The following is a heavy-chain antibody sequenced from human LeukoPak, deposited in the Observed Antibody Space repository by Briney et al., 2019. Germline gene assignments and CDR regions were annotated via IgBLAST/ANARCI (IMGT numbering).Heavy chain of an antibody. CDR2: MNPNTGNT. J-gene: IGHJ6*03. Sequence: ASVKVSCKASGYTFTSYDINWVRQATGQGLEWMGWMNPNTGNTGYAQKFQGRITITRDSSINTAYMELSSLRSDDTAVYYCARVPTLGIYYYYHYMDVWGKGTTVTVSS. CDR3: ARVPTLGIYYYYHYMDV. V-gene: IGHV1-8*01. CDR1: GYTFTSYD. D-gene: IGHD1-26*01.